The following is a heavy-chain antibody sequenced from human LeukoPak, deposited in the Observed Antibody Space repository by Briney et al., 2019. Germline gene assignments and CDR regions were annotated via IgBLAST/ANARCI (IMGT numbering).Heavy chain of an antibody. V-gene: IGHV3-23*01. CDR2: ISGSGGST. CDR3: AKSVESAVTTNPYFDF. CDR1: GFTFSDYA. J-gene: IGHJ4*02. D-gene: IGHD4-17*01. Sequence: GGSLRPSCAASGFTFSDYAMSWVRQALGKGLKWVSVISGSGGSTYNADSVKGRFTISRDNSKNILYLQMNSLRAEDTAVYYCAKSVESAVTTNPYFDFWGQGALVTVSS.